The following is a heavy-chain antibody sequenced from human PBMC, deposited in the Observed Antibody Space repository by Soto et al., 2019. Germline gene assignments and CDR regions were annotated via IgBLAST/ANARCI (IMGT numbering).Heavy chain of an antibody. V-gene: IGHV1-18*01. CDR2: ISAYNGNT. Sequence: GASVKVSCKASGYTFTSYGISWVRQAPGQGLEWMGWISAYNGNTNYAQKLQGRVTMTTDTSTSTAYMELRSLRSDDTAVYYCASSLRYSSSSPLDYWGQGTLVTVSS. CDR1: GYTFTSYG. J-gene: IGHJ4*02. CDR3: ASSLRYSSSSPLDY. D-gene: IGHD6-13*01.